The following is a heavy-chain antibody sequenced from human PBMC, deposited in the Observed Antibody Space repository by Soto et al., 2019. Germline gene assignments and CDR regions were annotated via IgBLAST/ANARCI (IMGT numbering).Heavy chain of an antibody. J-gene: IGHJ4*02. CDR1: GYTLSELS. V-gene: IGHV1-24*01. CDR2: FDPEDGET. Sequence: GASVKVSCKVSGYTLSELSMHWVRQAPGKGLEWMGGFDPEDGETIYARNFPGRVTMTEDTSTAYMELSSLRSEDTAVYYCATAYYYDNSGYYSWRFDYWGQGTLVTVSS. D-gene: IGHD3-22*01. CDR3: ATAYYYDNSGYYSWRFDY.